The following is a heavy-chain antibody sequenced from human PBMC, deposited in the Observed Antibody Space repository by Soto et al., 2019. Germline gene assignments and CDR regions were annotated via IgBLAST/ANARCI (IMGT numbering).Heavy chain of an antibody. CDR1: GDSIRSYY. CDR3: ARAYGGFDNGLDV. V-gene: IGHV4-59*01. J-gene: IGHJ6*02. D-gene: IGHD5-12*01. CDR2: IYYSGST. Sequence: KPSETLSLTCTVSGDSIRSYYWTWIRQPPGKGLELIGYIYYSGSTRYNPSLKSRVTISVDMPKNQFSLKLSSVIAADTAVYYCARAYGGFDNGLDVWGQGTAVTVSS.